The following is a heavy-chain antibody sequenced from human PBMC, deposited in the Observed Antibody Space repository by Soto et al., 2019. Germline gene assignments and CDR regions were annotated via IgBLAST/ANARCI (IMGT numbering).Heavy chain of an antibody. CDR2: IWYDGSNK. CDR3: ARDRAYYDFWSGYLYYYYGMDV. D-gene: IGHD3-3*01. Sequence: SLRLSCAASGFTFSSYGMHWVRQAPGKGLEWVAVIWYDGSNKYYADSVKGRFTISRDNSKNTLYLQMNSLRAEDTAVYYCARDRAYYDFWSGYLYYYYGMDVWGQGTTVTVSS. J-gene: IGHJ6*02. V-gene: IGHV3-33*01. CDR1: GFTFSSYG.